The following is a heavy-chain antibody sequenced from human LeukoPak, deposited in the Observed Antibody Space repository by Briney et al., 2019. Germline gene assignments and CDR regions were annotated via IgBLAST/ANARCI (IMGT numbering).Heavy chain of an antibody. CDR3: ARSNIVGDPRGAFDI. CDR2: ISGSGDIT. CDR1: GFTFSNSA. Sequence: GGSLRLSCAASGFTFSNSAMSWVGQAPGKGLEWVSSISGSGDITNYAGSVKGRFTVSRDNSKDTLYLQMNSLRAEDTAIYYCARSNIVGDPRGAFDIWGQGTMVTVYS. D-gene: IGHD1-26*01. V-gene: IGHV3-23*01. J-gene: IGHJ3*02.